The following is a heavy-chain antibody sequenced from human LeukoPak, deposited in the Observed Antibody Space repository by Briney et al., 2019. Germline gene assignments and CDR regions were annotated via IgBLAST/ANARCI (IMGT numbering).Heavy chain of an antibody. V-gene: IGHV1-3*01. J-gene: IGHJ4*02. CDR3: ARGAGWVVVPAAGPDY. D-gene: IGHD2-2*01. CDR2: INAGNGNT. CDR1: GYTFTSYA. Sequence: ASVKVSCKASGYTFTSYAMHWVRQSPGQRLEWMGWINAGNGNTKYSQKFQGRVTITRDTSASTAYMELSSLRSEDTAVYYCARGAGWVVVPAAGPDYWGQGTLVTVSS.